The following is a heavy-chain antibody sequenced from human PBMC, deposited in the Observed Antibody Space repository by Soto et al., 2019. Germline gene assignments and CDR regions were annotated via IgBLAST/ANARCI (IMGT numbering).Heavy chain of an antibody. CDR1: GYTFTGYA. CDR2: INAGNGNT. CDR3: ASCPQNGITSSPCCLFFDD. D-gene: IGHD3-10*01. Sequence: ASVKVSCKASGYTFTGYAMHWVRQAPGHRLEWMGWINAGNGNTKYSQKFQGRVTITRDTSASTAYMELSSLRSEDTAVYYCASCPQNGITSSPCCLFFDDWGQGTLVTVSS. J-gene: IGHJ4*02. V-gene: IGHV1-3*01.